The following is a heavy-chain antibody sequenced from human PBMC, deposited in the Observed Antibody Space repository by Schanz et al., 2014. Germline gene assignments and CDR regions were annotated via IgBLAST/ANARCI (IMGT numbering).Heavy chain of an antibody. CDR2: MNESHSTI. D-gene: IGHD3-10*01. J-gene: IGHJ4*02. Sequence: EVQLLESGGGLVEPGGSLRLSCAASGFSFSSYAMGWVRQARGKGLEWVTTMNESHSTIYYADSVRGRFTISRDNSRDTVYLQMSSLRADDTAMYYCARWFLIRGVILDSWGQGTLVTVSS. CDR1: GFSFSSYA. V-gene: IGHV3-23*01. CDR3: ARWFLIRGVILDS.